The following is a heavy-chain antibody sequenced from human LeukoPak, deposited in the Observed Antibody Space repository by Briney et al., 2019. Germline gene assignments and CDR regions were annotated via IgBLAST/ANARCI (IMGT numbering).Heavy chain of an antibody. CDR3: ARDPFEL. Sequence: GGSLRLSCAASGFPLSNHWMTWVRQAPGKGLEWVATITQGGTDKFYVDSVKGRFTISGDNAKNSLYLQMNSLRAEDAAVYYCARDPFELWGQGTLVTVSS. J-gene: IGHJ4*02. V-gene: IGHV3-7*01. CDR2: ITQGGTDK. CDR1: GFPLSNHW. D-gene: IGHD1-26*01.